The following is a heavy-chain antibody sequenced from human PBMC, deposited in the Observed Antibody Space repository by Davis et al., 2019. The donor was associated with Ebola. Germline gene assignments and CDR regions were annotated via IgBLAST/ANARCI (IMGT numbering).Heavy chain of an antibody. J-gene: IGHJ4*02. V-gene: IGHV1-69*13. CDR1: GYTFTSYG. D-gene: IGHD6-13*01. Sequence: SVKVSCKASGYTFTSYGISWVRQAPGQGLEWMGGIIPIFGTANYAQKFQGRVTITADESTSTAYMELSSLRSEDTAVYYCATGPLAAARYWGQGTLVTVSS. CDR2: IIPIFGTA. CDR3: ATGPLAAARY.